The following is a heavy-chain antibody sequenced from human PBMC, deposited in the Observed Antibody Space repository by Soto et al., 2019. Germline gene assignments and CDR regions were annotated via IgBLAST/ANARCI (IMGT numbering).Heavy chain of an antibody. CDR1: GYTFTRYA. CDR3: ARGGQLLSVAFDI. J-gene: IGHJ3*02. Sequence: QVQLVQSGAEVKKPGASVKVSCRASGYTFTRYALHWVRQAPGQRLEWMGWINAGNGITTYSQKFQGRVTITRDKAASTAYMELSSLTSEDTPVYYCARGGQLLSVAFDIWGQGKMVTVSS. CDR2: INAGNGIT. D-gene: IGHD2-2*01. V-gene: IGHV1-3*01.